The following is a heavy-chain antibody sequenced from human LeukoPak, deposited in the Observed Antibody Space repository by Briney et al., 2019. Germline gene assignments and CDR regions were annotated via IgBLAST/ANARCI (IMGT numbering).Heavy chain of an antibody. D-gene: IGHD6-13*01. V-gene: IGHV3-23*01. CDR1: GFTFSSYA. Sequence: GGFLRLSCAASGFTFSSYAMSWVRQAPGKGLEWVSAISGSGGSTYYADSVKGRFTISRDNSKNTLYLQMNSLRAEDTAVYYCASRISHLGADRRGYYYYGMDVWGQGTTVTVSS. CDR2: ISGSGGST. J-gene: IGHJ6*02. CDR3: ASRISHLGADRRGYYYYGMDV.